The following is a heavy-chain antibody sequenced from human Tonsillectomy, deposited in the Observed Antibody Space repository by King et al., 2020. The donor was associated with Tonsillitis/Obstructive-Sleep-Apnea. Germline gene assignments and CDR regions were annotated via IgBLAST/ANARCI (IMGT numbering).Heavy chain of an antibody. V-gene: IGHV2-5*02. CDR2: IYWDDDK. CDR1: GFSLTTYGVG. CDR3: AHRVIRNNDWNGGAFDV. D-gene: IGHD1-1*01. J-gene: IGHJ3*01. Sequence: TLKESGPTLVKPTQTLTLTCTFSGFSLTTYGVGVGWIRQPPGKALEWLALIYWDDDKRYNPYLKSILTITQDTSRSQAVLTMTNMDPMDTATYYCAHRVIRNNDWNGGAFDVWGQGTMVTVSS.